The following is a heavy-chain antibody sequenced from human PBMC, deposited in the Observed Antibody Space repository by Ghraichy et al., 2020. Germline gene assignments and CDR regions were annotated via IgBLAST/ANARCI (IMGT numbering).Heavy chain of an antibody. CDR1: GFTFSSYS. D-gene: IGHD6-13*01. V-gene: IGHV3-21*01. CDR3: ARERNSWYGGDPEFDY. Sequence: GESLNISCAASGFTFSSYSMNWVRQAPGKGLEWVSSISSSSSYIYYADSVKGRFTISRDNAKNSLYLQMNSLRAEDTAVYYCARERNSWYGGDPEFDYWGQGTLVTVSS. J-gene: IGHJ4*02. CDR2: ISSSSSYI.